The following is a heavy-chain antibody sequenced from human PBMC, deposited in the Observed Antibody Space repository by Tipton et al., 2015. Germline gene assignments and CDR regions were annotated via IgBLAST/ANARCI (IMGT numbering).Heavy chain of an antibody. CDR3: ARAEIRSPSGLILPFGAFDM. CDR1: GGTFSSYA. Sequence: QLVQSGAEVKKPGSSVKVSCRASGGTFSSYAITWVRRAPGQGLEWMGGIIPVLGTPNYAQKFQGRVTITADESTSTAYLELNSLRSEDTAVYYCARAEIRSPSGLILPFGAFDMWGQGTLVTVSS. CDR2: IIPVLGTP. V-gene: IGHV1-69*01. J-gene: IGHJ3*02. D-gene: IGHD3-10*01.